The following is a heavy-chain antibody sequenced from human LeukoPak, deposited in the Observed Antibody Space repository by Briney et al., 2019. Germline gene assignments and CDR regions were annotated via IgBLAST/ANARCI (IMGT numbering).Heavy chain of an antibody. CDR3: AKTGDSSDWHPRNWFDP. CDR1: GFTFYSCA. CDR2: ISGGGDTT. J-gene: IGHJ5*02. Sequence: GGSLRLSCAASGFTFYSCAMSWVRQAPGKGLEWVASISGGGDTTYSADSVKGRFTTSRDNSKNTLFLQMNSLRAEDTAAYYCAKTGDSSDWHPRNWFDPWGQGTLVIVSS. D-gene: IGHD3-9*01. V-gene: IGHV3-23*01.